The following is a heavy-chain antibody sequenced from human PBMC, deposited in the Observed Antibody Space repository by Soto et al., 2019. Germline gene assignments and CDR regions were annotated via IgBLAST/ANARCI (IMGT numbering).Heavy chain of an antibody. Sequence: QVQLVESGGGVVQPGRSLRLSCAASGFTFSSYAMHWVRQAPGKGLEWVAVISYDGSNKYYADSVKGRFTISRDNSKNTLYLQMNSLRAEDTAVYYCARDTSVGGYNWYFDLWGRGTLVTVSS. V-gene: IGHV3-30-3*01. J-gene: IGHJ2*01. D-gene: IGHD1-26*01. CDR2: ISYDGSNK. CDR1: GFTFSSYA. CDR3: ARDTSVGGYNWYFDL.